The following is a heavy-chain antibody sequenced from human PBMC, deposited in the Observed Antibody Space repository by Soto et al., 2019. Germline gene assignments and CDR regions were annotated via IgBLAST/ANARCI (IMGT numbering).Heavy chain of an antibody. V-gene: IGHV3-23*01. CDR2: ISGSGGST. D-gene: IGHD2-2*01. CDR1: RFPLSSHA. J-gene: IGHJ6*02. CDR3: AKVLVPAATDPYYYGMDV. Sequence: GGALRLSCSASRFPLSSHALSLVRPGPGEGVEWVSAISGSGGSTYYADSVKGRFTISRDNSKNTLYLQMNSLRAEDTAVYYCAKVLVPAATDPYYYGMDVWGQGTTVTVSS.